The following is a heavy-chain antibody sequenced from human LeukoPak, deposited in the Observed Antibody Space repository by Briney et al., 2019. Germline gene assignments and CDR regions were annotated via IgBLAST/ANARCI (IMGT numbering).Heavy chain of an antibody. Sequence: GGSLRLSCLASGFTFRGASMHWVRQAPGKGLEWVGRIKSEVDGGTIDYAAPVKGRFIISREDSKNTMFLQMNNLKTEDTAVYYCIADTPPWNPYGLDYWGQGTLVTVSS. CDR3: IADTPPWNPYGLDY. CDR1: GFTFRGAS. J-gene: IGHJ4*02. V-gene: IGHV3-15*07. D-gene: IGHD1-1*01. CDR2: IKSEVDGGTI.